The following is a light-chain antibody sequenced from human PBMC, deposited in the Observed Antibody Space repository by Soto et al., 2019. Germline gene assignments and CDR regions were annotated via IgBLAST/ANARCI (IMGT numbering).Light chain of an antibody. CDR2: DAS. V-gene: IGKV1-5*01. Sequence: DNQMTKSPVSTSGSVVDRVTIPCRAGQSIFSSLNWYQHKPGRAPKLLIYDASSLESGVPSRFSGSGSGKEFTLTITSLQPDDFATYYCQQYNSYPWTFGQGTKVDIK. J-gene: IGKJ1*01. CDR3: QQYNSYPWT. CDR1: QSIFSS.